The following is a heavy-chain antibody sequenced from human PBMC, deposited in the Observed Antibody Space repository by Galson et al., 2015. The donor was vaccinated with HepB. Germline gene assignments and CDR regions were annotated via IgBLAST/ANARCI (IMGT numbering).Heavy chain of an antibody. Sequence: SLRLSCAASGFTFSNYAMHWVRQAPGKGLEWVAVISYDGSNKYYADSVKGRFTISRDDSKNTLYLQMNSLRAEDTAVYYCARDWSPVTVEPYYYGMDVWGQGTTVTVSS. V-gene: IGHV3-30*04. D-gene: IGHD4-17*01. CDR2: ISYDGSNK. CDR3: ARDWSPVTVEPYYYGMDV. J-gene: IGHJ6*02. CDR1: GFTFSNYA.